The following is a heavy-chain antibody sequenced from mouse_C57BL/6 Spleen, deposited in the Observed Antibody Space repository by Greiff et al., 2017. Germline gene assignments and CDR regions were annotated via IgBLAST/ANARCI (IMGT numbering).Heavy chain of an antibody. CDR3: ARTTVVAEAMDY. CDR2: IWSGGST. V-gene: IGHV2-2*01. Sequence: QVQLKESGPGLVQPSQSLSITCTVSGFSLTSYGVHWVRQSPGKGLEWLGVIWSGGSTDYNAAFISSLSISKDNSKSHVFFKMNSLQADDTAIYYCARTTVVAEAMDYWGQGTSVTVSS. J-gene: IGHJ4*01. CDR1: GFSLTSYG. D-gene: IGHD1-1*01.